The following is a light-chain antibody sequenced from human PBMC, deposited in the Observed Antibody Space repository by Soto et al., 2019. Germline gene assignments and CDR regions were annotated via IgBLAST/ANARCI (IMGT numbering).Light chain of an antibody. V-gene: IGKV1-5*01. CDR2: DAS. CDR1: QRINKW. CDR3: QQYNSFPWT. Sequence: DIQMTQSPSTLSASIGDRVTITCRASQRINKWLAWHQQKPGKAPSLLITDASKLESGVPPRFNGSRSETEFTLTIRNLQPDDFATYYCQQYNSFPWTFGLGTKVDIK. J-gene: IGKJ1*01.